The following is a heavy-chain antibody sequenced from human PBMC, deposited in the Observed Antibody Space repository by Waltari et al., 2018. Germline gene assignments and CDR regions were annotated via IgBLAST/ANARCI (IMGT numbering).Heavy chain of an antibody. CDR3: ARSSSSGWYGYYFDY. D-gene: IGHD6-19*01. V-gene: IGHV3-7*01. CDR1: GFTFSSYW. CDR2: IKQDGSEK. Sequence: EVQLVESGGGLVQPGGSLRLSCAASGFTFSSYWMSWVRQAPGKGLEWVANIKQDGSEKYYVDPVKGRFTISRDNAKNSLYLQMNSLRAEDTAVYYCARSSSSGWYGYYFDYWGQGTLVTVSS. J-gene: IGHJ4*02.